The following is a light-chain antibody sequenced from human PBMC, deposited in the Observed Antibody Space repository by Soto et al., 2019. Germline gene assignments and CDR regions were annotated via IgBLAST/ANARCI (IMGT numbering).Light chain of an antibody. CDR3: QKYTNWTQDS. CDR2: ASS. Sequence: EIVMTLSPATLSVSPGERATLSCRASQSVSSNLAWHQQKPGQAPRLLTYASSTRATGVPARFSRSRSGAEFARANNSLHTEDLEVEYGQKYTNWTQDSFGRGTKLEIK. V-gene: IGKV3-15*01. CDR1: QSVSSN. J-gene: IGKJ2*03.